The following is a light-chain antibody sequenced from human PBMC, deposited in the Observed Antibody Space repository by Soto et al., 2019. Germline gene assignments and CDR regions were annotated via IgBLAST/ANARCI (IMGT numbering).Light chain of an antibody. Sequence: DLVMTQSPDSLAVSLGERSTINCKSSQTVLDSSNNKDYLTLYQQKPGQPPNLIIYWASTREFGVPDRLSGSGSETEFTLTISGLQSEDSGVYYCLKHYAWPWTCGQGTKVDIK. CDR1: QTVLDSSNNKDY. V-gene: IGKV4-1*01. CDR2: WAS. CDR3: LKHYAWPWT. J-gene: IGKJ1*01.